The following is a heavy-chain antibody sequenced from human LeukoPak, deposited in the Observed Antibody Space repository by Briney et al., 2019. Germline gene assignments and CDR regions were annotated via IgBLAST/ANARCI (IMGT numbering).Heavy chain of an antibody. CDR1: GGTFSSYA. V-gene: IGHV1-69*10. Sequence: ASVKVSCKASGGTFSSYAISWVRQAPGQGLEWMGGIIPILGIANYAQKFQGRVTITADKSTSTAYMELSSLRSEDTAVYYCARNDDYGGNVGYWGQGTLVTVSS. D-gene: IGHD4-23*01. J-gene: IGHJ4*02. CDR3: ARNDDYGGNVGY. CDR2: IIPILGIA.